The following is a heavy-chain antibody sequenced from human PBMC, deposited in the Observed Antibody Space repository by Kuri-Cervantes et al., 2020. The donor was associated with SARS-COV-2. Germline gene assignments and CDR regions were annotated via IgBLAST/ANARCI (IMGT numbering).Heavy chain of an antibody. Sequence: GGSLRLSCAASGFTFSSYAMHWVRQAPGKGLEWVAVISYDGSNKYYADSVKGRFTISRDNSKNTLYLQMNSLRAEDTAVYYCARKRGVAARRVNYYYGMDVWGQGTTVTVSS. J-gene: IGHJ6*02. CDR2: ISYDGSNK. CDR1: GFTFSSYA. V-gene: IGHV3-30-3*01. D-gene: IGHD6-6*01. CDR3: ARKRGVAARRVNYYYGMDV.